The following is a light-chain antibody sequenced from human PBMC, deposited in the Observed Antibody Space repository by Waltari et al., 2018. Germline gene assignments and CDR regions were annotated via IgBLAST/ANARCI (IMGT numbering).Light chain of an antibody. V-gene: IGKV1-39*01. CDR1: QSILTY. J-gene: IGKJ2*02. CDR3: QQYATTPRT. CDR2: LTS. Sequence: DIQMTQSPSSLSASVGDRITITCRASQSILTYLNWYQQKPGKAPDLLIYLTSILQSGVPSRFSGSGSGTDFTLTISSLQAEDVAIYYCQQYATTPRTFGQGTKLEIK.